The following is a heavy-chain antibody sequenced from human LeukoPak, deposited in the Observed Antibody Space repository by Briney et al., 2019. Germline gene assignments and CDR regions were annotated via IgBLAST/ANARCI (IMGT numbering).Heavy chain of an antibody. CDR3: ARVVGLTGYSSTWYSGYYYYMDV. D-gene: IGHD6-13*01. V-gene: IGHV1-69*06. CDR2: IIPIFGTA. J-gene: IGHJ6*03. CDR1: GGTFSSYA. Sequence: ASVKVSCKASGGTFSSYAISWVRQAPGQGLEWMGGIIPIFGTADYAQKFQDRVTITADKSTSTAYMELSSLRSEDTAVYYCARVVGLTGYSSTWYSGYYYYMDVWGKGTTVTVSS.